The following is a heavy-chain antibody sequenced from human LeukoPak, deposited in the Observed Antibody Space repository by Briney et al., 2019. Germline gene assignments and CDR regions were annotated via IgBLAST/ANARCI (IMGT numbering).Heavy chain of an antibody. CDR3: ARLWMVPARPINWFDP. CDR2: INHSGST. V-gene: IGHV4-34*01. J-gene: IGHJ5*02. Sequence: SETLSLTCAVYGGSFSGYYWSWIRQPPGKGLEWIGEINHSGSTNYNPSLKSRVTISVDTSKNQFSLKLSSVTAADTAVYYCARLWMVPARPINWFDPWGQGTLVTVS. CDR1: GGSFSGYY. D-gene: IGHD2-2*01.